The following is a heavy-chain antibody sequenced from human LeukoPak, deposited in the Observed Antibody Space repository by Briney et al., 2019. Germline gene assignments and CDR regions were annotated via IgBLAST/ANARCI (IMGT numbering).Heavy chain of an antibody. CDR3: ARLSSSWILDY. CDR1: XGSISSSNYF. D-gene: IGHD6-13*01. V-gene: IGHV4-39*01. CDR2: IYYSGST. J-gene: IGHJ4*02. Sequence: TLSLXCTVSXGSISSSNYFWGWIRQPPGKGLEWIGSIYYSGSTYYNPSLKSRVTISVDTSKNQFSLNLNSVTAADTAVYYCARLSSSWILDYWGQGTLVTVSS.